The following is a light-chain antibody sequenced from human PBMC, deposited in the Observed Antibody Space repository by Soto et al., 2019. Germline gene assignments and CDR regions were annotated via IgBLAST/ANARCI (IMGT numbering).Light chain of an antibody. CDR3: QQYESSPLT. CDR2: RAS. V-gene: IGKV3-20*01. CDR1: QSVSSSF. J-gene: IGKJ4*01. Sequence: EMVLTQSPDTLPLSPGERATLSCRASQSVSSSFLAWYHQKPGQAPRLLIYRASSRATGIPDRFTGSGSGTVFTLTISRLEPQDFEVYYWQQYESSPLTFGGGTKVELK.